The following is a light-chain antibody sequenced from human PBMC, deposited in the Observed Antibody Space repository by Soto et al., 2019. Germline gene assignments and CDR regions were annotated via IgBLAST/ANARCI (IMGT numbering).Light chain of an antibody. CDR3: SLFTISSPLGV. J-gene: IGLJ1*01. CDR2: DVD. Sequence: QSALTQPASVSGSPGQSITISCTGTSSDVGSYNYVSWYQHHPGKAPKLVIYDVDDRPSGVSNRFSGSKSGNTASLTISGVPDEDEADYYCSLFTISSPLGVFGTGTKLTVL. V-gene: IGLV2-14*03. CDR1: SSDVGSYNY.